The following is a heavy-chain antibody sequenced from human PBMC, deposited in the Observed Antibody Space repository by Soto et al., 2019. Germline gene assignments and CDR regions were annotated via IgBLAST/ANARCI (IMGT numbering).Heavy chain of an antibody. D-gene: IGHD4-17*01. Sequence: QVQLQESGPGLVKPSQTLSLTCTVSGGSISSGGYYWSWIRQHPGKGLEWIGYIDYSGSTYYNPSLKSRVTVSVDTSKNQFSLKLSSVTAADTAVYYCARDKAVRAFDIWGQGTMVTVSS. CDR2: IDYSGST. V-gene: IGHV4-31*03. CDR3: ARDKAVRAFDI. J-gene: IGHJ3*02. CDR1: GGSISSGGYY.